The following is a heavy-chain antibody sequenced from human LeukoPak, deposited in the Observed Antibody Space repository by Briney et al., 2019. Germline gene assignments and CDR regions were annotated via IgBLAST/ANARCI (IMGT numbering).Heavy chain of an antibody. V-gene: IGHV3-53*01. J-gene: IGHJ4*02. D-gene: IGHD6-19*01. CDR3: ARGGASGWYDY. CDR1: GFSVSSSY. Sequence: PGGSLTLSCAVSGFSVSSSYMTWVRQAPGQGHEWVSVLYSAGSTYYADYVKARFTISMDNSKNTLYLQMSGLRAEDTAVYYCARGGASGWYDYWGQGTLVAVSS. CDR2: LYSAGST.